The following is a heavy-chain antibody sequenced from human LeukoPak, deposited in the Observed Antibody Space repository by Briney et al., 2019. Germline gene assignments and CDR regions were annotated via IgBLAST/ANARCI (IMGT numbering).Heavy chain of an antibody. CDR2: ISYDGSNK. CDR1: GFTFSSYG. V-gene: IGHV3-30*18. D-gene: IGHD2-15*01. J-gene: IGHJ6*02. CDR3: AKEGGVVFPYYYYGMDV. Sequence: GGSLRLSCAASGFTFSSYGMHWVRQAPGKGLEWVAVISYDGSNKYYADSVKGRFTISRDNSKNTLYLQMNSLRAEDTAVYYCAKEGGVVFPYYYYGMDVWGQGTTVTVSS.